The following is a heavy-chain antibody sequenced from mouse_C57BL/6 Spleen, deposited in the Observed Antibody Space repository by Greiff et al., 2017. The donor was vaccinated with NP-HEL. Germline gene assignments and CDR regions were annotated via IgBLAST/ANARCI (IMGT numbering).Heavy chain of an antibody. CDR2: IDPEDGDT. CDR3: TTFDEGIMDY. CDR1: GFTFTDYY. Sequence: EVQLQQSGAELVRPGASVKLSCTASGFTFTDYYMHWVKQRPEQGLEWIGRIDPEDGDTEYAPKFQGKATMTADTSSNTAYLQLSSLTSEDTAVYYCTTFDEGIMDYWGQGTSVTVSS. V-gene: IGHV14-1*01. D-gene: IGHD3-3*01. J-gene: IGHJ4*01.